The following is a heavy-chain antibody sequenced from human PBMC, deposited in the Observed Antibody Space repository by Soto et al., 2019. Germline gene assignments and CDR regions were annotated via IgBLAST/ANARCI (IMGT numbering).Heavy chain of an antibody. CDR2: VSPLFGAA. V-gene: IGHV1-69*01. CDR3: ARVLYYASGSSSPYAMDV. J-gene: IGHJ6*02. D-gene: IGHD3-10*01. Sequence: QVQLVQSGAEVRKPGSSVKVSCKASGGSLKGYGIGWVRQAPGQGLEWMGGVSPLFGAANYAQKFQARVTIIADASTSTVNMELSSLTSEDTALYYCARVLYYASGSSSPYAMDVWGQASPVTVSS. CDR1: GGSLKGYG.